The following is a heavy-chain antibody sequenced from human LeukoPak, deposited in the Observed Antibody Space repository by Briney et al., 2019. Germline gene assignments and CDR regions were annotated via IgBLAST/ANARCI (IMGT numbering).Heavy chain of an antibody. Sequence: GASVKVSCKASGYTFTSYYMHWVRQAPGQGLEWMGIINPSGGSTSYAQKFQGRVTMTRNTSITTAYMEPSSLRSEDTAVYYCARGNKDYGDYARGLSDYWGQGTLVTVSS. J-gene: IGHJ4*02. CDR1: GYTFTSYY. CDR2: INPSGGST. V-gene: IGHV1-46*01. D-gene: IGHD4-17*01. CDR3: ARGNKDYGDYARGLSDY.